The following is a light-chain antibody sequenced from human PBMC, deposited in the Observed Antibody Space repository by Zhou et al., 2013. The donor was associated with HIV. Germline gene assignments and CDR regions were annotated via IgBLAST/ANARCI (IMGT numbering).Light chain of an antibody. Sequence: DIQMTQSPPSVSASLGDRITITCQASQDIKNYLNWYQQKPGKVPKVLIFDVSDLETGVPSRFSGSGSGTDFSLTISSLQPEDVATYYCQQYDHLPPTFGGGTKVEIK. J-gene: IGKJ4*01. CDR3: QQYDHLPPT. CDR2: DVS. V-gene: IGKV1-33*01. CDR1: QDIKNY.